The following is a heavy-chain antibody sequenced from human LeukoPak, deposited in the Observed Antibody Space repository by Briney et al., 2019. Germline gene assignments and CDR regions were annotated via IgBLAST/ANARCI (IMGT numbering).Heavy chain of an antibody. CDR3: ARDPARVGATDFDY. J-gene: IGHJ4*02. CDR1: GFTFSSYS. CDR2: ISSSSSYI. Sequence: PGGSLRLFCAASGFTFSSYSMNWVRQAPGKGLVWVSSISSSSSYIYYADSVKGRFTISRDNAKNSLYLQMNSLRAEDTAVYYCARDPARVGATDFDYWGQGTLVTVSS. D-gene: IGHD1-26*01. V-gene: IGHV3-21*01.